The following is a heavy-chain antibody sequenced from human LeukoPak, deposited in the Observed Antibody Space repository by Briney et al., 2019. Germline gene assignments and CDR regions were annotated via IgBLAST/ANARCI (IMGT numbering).Heavy chain of an antibody. D-gene: IGHD5-18*01. CDR1: GFSISSGHY. V-gene: IGHV4-38-2*02. Sequence: PSETLSLTCTVSGFSISSGHYWGWVRQPPGAGLEWVGSVYQSGTTYYNPSLKSRVTTSVDMSKNQFSLRLRPVTAADTAVYYCARIFIRNGYSSYFDCWGQGTLVTVSS. J-gene: IGHJ4*02. CDR3: ARIFIRNGYSSYFDC. CDR2: VYQSGTT.